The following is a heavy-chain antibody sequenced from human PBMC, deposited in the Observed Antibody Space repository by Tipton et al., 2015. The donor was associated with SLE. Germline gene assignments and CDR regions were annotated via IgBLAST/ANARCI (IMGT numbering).Heavy chain of an antibody. CDR2: ISYDGSNK. CDR3: AKSGDLIVGARWFDP. V-gene: IGHV3-30-3*02. J-gene: IGHJ5*02. CDR1: GFTFSSYA. D-gene: IGHD1-26*01. Sequence: RSLRLSCAASGFTFSSYAMHWVRQAPGKGLEWVAVISYDGSNKYYADSVKGRFTISRDNSKNTLYLQMNSLRAEDTAVYYCAKSGDLIVGARWFDPWGQGTLVTVSS.